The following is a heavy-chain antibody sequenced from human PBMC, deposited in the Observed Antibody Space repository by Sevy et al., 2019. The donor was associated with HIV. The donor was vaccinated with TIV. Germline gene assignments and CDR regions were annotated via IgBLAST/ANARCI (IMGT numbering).Heavy chain of an antibody. V-gene: IGHV3-30*04. CDR3: ARDQHDYGGNLRTGWFDP. CDR1: GFTFSSHA. Sequence: GGSLRLSCAASGFTFSSHAMHWVRQAPGKGLEWVALISYDGVIKYYADSVKGRFTISRDNSKNTLFLQMISLRPEDTSVYYCARDQHDYGGNLRTGWFDPWGQGTLVTVSS. J-gene: IGHJ5*02. CDR2: ISYDGVIK. D-gene: IGHD4-17*01.